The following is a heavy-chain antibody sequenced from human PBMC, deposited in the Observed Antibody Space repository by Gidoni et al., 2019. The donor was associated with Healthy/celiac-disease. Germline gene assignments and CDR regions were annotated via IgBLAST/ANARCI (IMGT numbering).Heavy chain of an antibody. CDR3: ARDVDRELDDY. D-gene: IGHD1-26*01. CDR2: IITILGIA. CDR1: GGTFSSYA. V-gene: IGHV1-69*04. Sequence: QVQLVQSGAEVKKPGSSVKVSCKASGGTFSSYAISWVRQAPGQGLEWMGRIITILGIANYAQKFQGRVTITADKSTSTAYMELSSLRSEDTAVYYCARDVDRELDDYWGQGTLVTVSS. J-gene: IGHJ4*02.